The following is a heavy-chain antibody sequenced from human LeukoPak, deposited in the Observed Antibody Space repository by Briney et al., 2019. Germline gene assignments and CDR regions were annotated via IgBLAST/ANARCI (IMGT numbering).Heavy chain of an antibody. CDR1: GGSFSGYY. CDR2: INHSGGT. J-gene: IGHJ5*02. V-gene: IGHV4-34*01. D-gene: IGHD2-15*01. CDR3: ARGKGVVVRWFDP. Sequence: SETLSLTCAVYGGSFSGYYWSWIRQPPGKGLEWIGEINHSGGTNYNPSLKSRVTISVDTSKNQFSLKLSSVTAADTAVYYCARGKGVVVRWFDPWGQGTLVTVSS.